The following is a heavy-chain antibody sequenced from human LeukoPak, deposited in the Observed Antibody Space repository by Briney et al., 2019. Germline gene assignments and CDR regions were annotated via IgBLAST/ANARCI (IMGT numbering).Heavy chain of an antibody. CDR3: ARCRDEFGDYGFDF. D-gene: IGHD4-17*01. V-gene: IGHV4-59*01. Sequence: SETLSLTCSVSGGSISSNFWSWIRQPPGKELEWMGYIYSSGSTKYNPSLKSRVTISVDTSKNQFSLKLSSVTAADTAVYYCARCRDEFGDYGFDFWGQGNLVTVSS. CDR2: IYSSGST. J-gene: IGHJ4*02. CDR1: GGSISSNF.